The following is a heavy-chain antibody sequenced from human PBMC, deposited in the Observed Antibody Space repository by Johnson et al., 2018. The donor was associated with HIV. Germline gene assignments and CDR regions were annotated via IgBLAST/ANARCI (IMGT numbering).Heavy chain of an antibody. CDR2: ISYDGSNK. CDR1: GFTFSSYA. Sequence: QVQLVESGGGVVQPGRSLRLSCAASGFTFSSYAMHWVRQAPGKGLEWVAVISYDGSNKYYADSVKGRFTISRDNSKNTLYLQMNSLRAEDTAVYYCAGGPDAFDIWGQGTMVTVSS. V-gene: IGHV3-30-3*01. CDR3: AGGPDAFDI. J-gene: IGHJ3*02. D-gene: IGHD3-16*01.